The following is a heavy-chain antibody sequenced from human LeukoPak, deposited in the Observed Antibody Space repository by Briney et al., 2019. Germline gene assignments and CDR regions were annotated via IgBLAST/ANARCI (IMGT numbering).Heavy chain of an antibody. V-gene: IGHV3-21*01. CDR3: AREGDGALTYDY. Sequence: GGSLRLSCAASGFTFSSYSMNWVRQAPGKGLEWVSSISSSSSYIYYADSVKGRFTISRDNAKNSLYLQMNCLRAEDTAVYYCAREGDGALTYDYWGQGTLVTVSS. CDR1: GFTFSSYS. J-gene: IGHJ4*02. D-gene: IGHD1-14*01. CDR2: ISSSSSYI.